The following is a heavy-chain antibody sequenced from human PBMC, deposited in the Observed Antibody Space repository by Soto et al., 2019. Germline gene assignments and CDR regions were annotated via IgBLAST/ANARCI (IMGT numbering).Heavy chain of an antibody. CDR3: AKVDFWNWYFDL. CDR1: GFTFSDYA. CDR2: ISGSGATT. Sequence: QPGGSLRLSCAASGFTFSDYAMSWVRQAQGKGLEWVSGISGSGATTYYADSLKGRFTISRDNSKNTLFLQMNSLRAEDTAVYYCAKVDFWNWYFDLWGHGTLVTVSS. J-gene: IGHJ2*01. V-gene: IGHV3-23*01. D-gene: IGHD3-9*01.